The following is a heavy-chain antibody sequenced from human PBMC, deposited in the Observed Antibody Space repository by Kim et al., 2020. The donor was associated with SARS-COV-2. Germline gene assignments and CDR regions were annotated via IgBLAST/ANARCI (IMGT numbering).Heavy chain of an antibody. D-gene: IGHD5-18*01. V-gene: IGHV1-46*01. CDR3: ARVSQLWFWFDY. Sequence: SYAQKFRGRVAMTRDTSTGTVYMELSSLRSEDTALYYCARVSQLWFWFDYWGQGTLVTVSS. J-gene: IGHJ4*02.